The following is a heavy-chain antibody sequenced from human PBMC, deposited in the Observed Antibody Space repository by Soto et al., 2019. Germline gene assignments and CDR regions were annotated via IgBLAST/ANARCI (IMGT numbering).Heavy chain of an antibody. Sequence: ASVKVSCKASGYTFTSYAMHWVRQAPGQRLEWMGWINAGNGNTKYSQKFQGRVTITRDTSASTAYMELSSLRSEDTAVYYCARSISSRWYSIRNWFDPWGQGTLVTVSS. J-gene: IGHJ5*02. D-gene: IGHD6-13*01. CDR3: ARSISSRWYSIRNWFDP. V-gene: IGHV1-3*01. CDR1: GYTFTSYA. CDR2: INAGNGNT.